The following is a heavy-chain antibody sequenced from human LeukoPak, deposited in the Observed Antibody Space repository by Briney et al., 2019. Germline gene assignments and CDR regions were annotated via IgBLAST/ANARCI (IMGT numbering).Heavy chain of an antibody. CDR2: ISAYNGNT. D-gene: IGHD1-26*01. CDR3: ARTLSRGSYDY. CDR1: GYTFTNYG. J-gene: IGHJ4*02. V-gene: IGHV1-18*01. Sequence: ASVKVSCKASGYTFTNYGISWVRQAPGQGLEWMGWISAYNGNTNYAQKFQGRVTMTTDTSTSTACMELRSLRSDDTALYYCARTLSRGSYDYWGQGSLVTVSS.